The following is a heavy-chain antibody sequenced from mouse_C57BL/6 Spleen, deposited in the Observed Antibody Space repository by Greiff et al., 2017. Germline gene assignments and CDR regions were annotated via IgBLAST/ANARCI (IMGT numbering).Heavy chain of an antibody. Sequence: EVKLVESGPELVKPGASVKIPCKASGYTFTDYNMDWVKQSHGKSLEWIGDINPNNGGTIYNQKFKGKATLTVDKSSSTAYMELRSLTSEDTAVYYCARSYCNAYVDYWGQGTTRTVSS. CDR1: GYTFTDYN. CDR2: INPNNGGT. V-gene: IGHV1-18*01. D-gene: IGHD2-1*01. J-gene: IGHJ2*01. CDR3: ARSYCNAYVDY.